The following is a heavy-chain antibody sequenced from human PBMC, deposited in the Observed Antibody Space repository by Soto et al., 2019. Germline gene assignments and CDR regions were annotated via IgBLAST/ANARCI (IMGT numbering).Heavy chain of an antibody. CDR2: ISSSSSTI. CDR1: GFTFSSYS. V-gene: IGHV3-48*02. D-gene: IGHD3-3*01. CDR3: ARGYDFWSGYLEWNYYYYGMDV. J-gene: IGHJ6*02. Sequence: LRLSCAASGFTFSSYSMNWVRQAPGKGLEWVSYISSSSSTIYYADSVKGRFTISRDNAKNSLYLQMNSLRDEDTAVYYCARGYDFWSGYLEWNYYYYGMDVWGQGTTVTVSS.